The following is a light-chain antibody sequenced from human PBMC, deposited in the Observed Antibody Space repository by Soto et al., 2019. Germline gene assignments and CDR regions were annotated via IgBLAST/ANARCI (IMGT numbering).Light chain of an antibody. J-gene: IGKJ1*01. CDR2: GAS. CDR1: QSVSSN. V-gene: IGKV3-15*01. Sequence: EIVMTQSPATLSVSPGERATLSCRASQSVSSNLAWYQQKPGLAPRLLIYGASTRATGIPARFSGSGSGTVFTLTISSLQSEDFAVYYCQQYNNWPRTFGQGTKVEIK. CDR3: QQYNNWPRT.